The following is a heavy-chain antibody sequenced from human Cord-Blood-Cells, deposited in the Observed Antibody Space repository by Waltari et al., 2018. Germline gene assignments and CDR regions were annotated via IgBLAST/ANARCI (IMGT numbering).Heavy chain of an antibody. CDR1: GYTFTGYY. J-gene: IGHJ4*02. CDR3: ARILASEFENKLGIDY. D-gene: IGHD7-27*01. CDR2: INPNSGGT. Sequence: QVQLVPSGAEVKKPGASVKVSCKASGYTFTGYYLHWGRPAPGQGLEWMGWINPNSGGTNYAQKFQGRVTMTRDTSISTAYMELSRLRSDDTAVYYCARILASEFENKLGIDYWGQGTLVTVSS. V-gene: IGHV1-2*02.